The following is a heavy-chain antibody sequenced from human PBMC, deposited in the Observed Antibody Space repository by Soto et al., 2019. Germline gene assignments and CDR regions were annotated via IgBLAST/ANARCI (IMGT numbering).Heavy chain of an antibody. CDR3: TKDRLGIHYYGMDV. D-gene: IGHD7-27*01. Sequence: PGGSLRLSCAGSGFTFDEYAMHWVRQRPGKGLEWVSGISWNGGDIDYADSVKGRFTISRDNAKNSLYLQMNSLRPEGTATYFCTKDRLGIHYYGMDVWGPGTTVTVS. CDR1: GFTFDEYA. CDR2: ISWNGGDI. V-gene: IGHV3-9*01. J-gene: IGHJ6*02.